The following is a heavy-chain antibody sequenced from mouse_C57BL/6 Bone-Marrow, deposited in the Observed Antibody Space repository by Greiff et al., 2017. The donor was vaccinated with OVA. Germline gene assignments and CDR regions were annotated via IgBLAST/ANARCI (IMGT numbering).Heavy chain of an antibody. J-gene: IGHJ3*01. CDR2: IYPGSGNT. Sequence: QVQLQQSGAELVRPGASVKLSCKASGYTFTDYYINWVKQRPGQGLEWIARIYPGSGNTYYNEKFKGKATLTAEKSSSTAYMQLSSLTSEDSAVYFCARFYDGYYWFAYWGQGTLVTVSA. D-gene: IGHD2-3*01. CDR3: ARFYDGYYWFAY. V-gene: IGHV1-76*01. CDR1: GYTFTDYY.